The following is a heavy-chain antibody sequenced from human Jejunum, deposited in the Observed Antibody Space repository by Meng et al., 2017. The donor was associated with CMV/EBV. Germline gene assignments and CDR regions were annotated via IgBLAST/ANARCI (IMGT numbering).Heavy chain of an antibody. CDR2: IYTSGST. Sequence: QGPLEESGPGPVKPSQTLSLTCTVSGDSIDSGSHSWSWIRQPAGKELEWIGHIYTSGSTSYSPSLKSRVTISINTSKNQFSLNLSSVTAADTAVYYCARDPSYCGSDCYSDWGQGLLVTVSS. CDR1: GDSIDSGSHS. J-gene: IGHJ4*02. V-gene: IGHV4-61*02. CDR3: ARDPSYCGSDCYSD. D-gene: IGHD2-21*02.